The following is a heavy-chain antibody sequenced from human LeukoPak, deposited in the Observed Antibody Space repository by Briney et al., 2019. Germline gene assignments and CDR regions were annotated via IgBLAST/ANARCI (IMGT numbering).Heavy chain of an antibody. J-gene: IGHJ5*02. CDR2: FDLEDGET. Sequence: GASVKVSCKVSGYTLTELSMHWVRQAPGKGLEWMGGFDLEDGETIYAQKFQGRVTMTEDTSTDTAYMELSSLRSEDTAVYYCARATMVRGVIFWFDPWGQGTLVTVSS. V-gene: IGHV1-24*01. CDR3: ARATMVRGVIFWFDP. CDR1: GYTLTELS. D-gene: IGHD3-10*01.